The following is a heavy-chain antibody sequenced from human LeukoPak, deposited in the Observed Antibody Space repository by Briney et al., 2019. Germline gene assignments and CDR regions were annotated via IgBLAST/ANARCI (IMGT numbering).Heavy chain of an antibody. J-gene: IGHJ4*02. CDR1: GGSFSGYY. D-gene: IGHD5-18*01. Sequence: SETLSLTCAVYGGSFSGYYWSWIRQPPGKGLEWIGEINHSRSTNYKPSLKSRVTISVDTSKNQFPLKLSSVTAADTAVYYCARGHNVDTAMDYFDYWGQGTRVTVSS. CDR2: INHSRST. V-gene: IGHV4-34*01. CDR3: ARGHNVDTAMDYFDY.